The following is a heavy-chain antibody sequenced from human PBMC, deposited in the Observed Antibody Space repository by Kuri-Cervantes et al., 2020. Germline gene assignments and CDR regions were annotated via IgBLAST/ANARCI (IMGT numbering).Heavy chain of an antibody. J-gene: IGHJ4*02. CDR3: ANIVVVPAAIPADY. V-gene: IGHV3-9*01. D-gene: IGHD2-2*02. Sequence: GKSLKISCAASGFTFDDYAMHWVRQAPGKGLEWVSGISWNSGSIGYADSVKGRFTISRDNSKNTLYLQMNSLRAEDTAVYYCANIVVVPAAIPADYWGQGTLVTVSS. CDR2: ISWNSGSI. CDR1: GFTFDDYA.